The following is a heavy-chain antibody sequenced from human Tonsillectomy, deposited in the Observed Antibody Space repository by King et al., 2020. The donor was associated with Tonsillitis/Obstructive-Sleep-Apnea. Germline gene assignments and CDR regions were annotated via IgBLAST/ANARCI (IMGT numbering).Heavy chain of an antibody. Sequence: QLQESGPGLVKPSETLSLTCTVSGGSISSYYWSWIRQPPGKGLESIGHIYYSGGANYNPSLKSRVTISVDTSKNQFSLKLTSVTAADTAVYYCAREGAVMNAFDIWGQGTMVTVSS. CDR1: GGSISSYY. CDR2: IYYSGGA. CDR3: AREGAVMNAFDI. D-gene: IGHD2-8*01. J-gene: IGHJ3*02. V-gene: IGHV4-59*01.